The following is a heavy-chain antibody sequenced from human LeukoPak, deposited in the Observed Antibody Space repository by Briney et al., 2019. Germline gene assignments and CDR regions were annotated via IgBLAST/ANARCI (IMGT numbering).Heavy chain of an antibody. CDR2: IRSKPYGGTT. CDR3: AKARDGYYQYMDV. J-gene: IGHJ6*03. Sequence: PGGTLRLSCEASGFTFSTYGINWVRQAPGKGLEWVGFIRSKPYGGTTEYAASVKGRFTISRDDSKSIAYLQMNSLKTEDTAVYYCAKARDGYYQYMDVWGKGTTVTISS. V-gene: IGHV3-49*04. CDR1: GFTFSTYG. D-gene: IGHD3-10*01.